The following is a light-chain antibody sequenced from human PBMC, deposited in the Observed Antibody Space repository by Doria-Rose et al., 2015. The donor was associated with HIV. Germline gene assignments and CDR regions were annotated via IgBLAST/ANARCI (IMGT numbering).Light chain of an antibody. V-gene: IGKV1-6*01. CDR1: QGIRND. Sequence: SPSSLSASVGDRVTITCRASQGIRNDLGWYQQKPGKAPKLLIFGTSSLQSGVSSRFSGSGSGTDFTLTISSLQPEDFATYYCLQDYSYPRTFGGGTKVEIK. CDR3: LQDYSYPRT. CDR2: GTS. J-gene: IGKJ4*01.